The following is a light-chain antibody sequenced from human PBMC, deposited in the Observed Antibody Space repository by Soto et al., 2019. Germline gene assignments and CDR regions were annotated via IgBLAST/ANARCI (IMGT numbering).Light chain of an antibody. CDR2: LGS. CDR3: MRGRQSPPT. CDR1: QSLLHSNGYTF. V-gene: IGKV2-28*01. Sequence: DIGMTQSPLSLPVTPGEPASISCRSSQSLLHSNGYTFLDWYLQKPGQSPQLLIYLGSSRSSGVPDRFRGSASGTDFTLKIARVEAEAVGTSSCMRGRQSPPTFGQRTRLEIK. J-gene: IGKJ5*01.